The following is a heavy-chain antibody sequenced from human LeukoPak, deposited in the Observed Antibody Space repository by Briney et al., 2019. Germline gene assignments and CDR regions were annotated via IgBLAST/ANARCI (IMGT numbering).Heavy chain of an antibody. V-gene: IGHV3-74*01. J-gene: IGHJ4*02. D-gene: IGHD3-10*01. Sequence: GGSLRLSCAASGFTFSSFWMHWVRQAPGKGLVWVSHINADGTNTGYADSVKGRCTISRDNAKNTLYLQMNSLRAEDTAVYYCARGGPPYGLDYWGQGTLGTVSS. CDR1: GFTFSSFW. CDR2: INADGTNT. CDR3: ARGGPPYGLDY.